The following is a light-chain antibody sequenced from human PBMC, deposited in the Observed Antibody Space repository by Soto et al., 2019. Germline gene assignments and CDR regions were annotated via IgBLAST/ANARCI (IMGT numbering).Light chain of an antibody. CDR1: QDITNF. J-gene: IGKJ2*01. CDR3: QHLNSYPYT. CDR2: GAS. Sequence: DIQFTQSPSFLSASVGDRVTITCRASQDITNFLAWYQQKPGKAPELLIYGASTLHSGVPPRFSGSGSGTEFTLTISSXQPEDFATYHCQHLNSYPYTFGQGTKVDIK. V-gene: IGKV1-9*01.